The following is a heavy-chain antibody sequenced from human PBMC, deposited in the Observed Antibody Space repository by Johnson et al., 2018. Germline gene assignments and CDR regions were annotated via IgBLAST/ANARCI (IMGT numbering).Heavy chain of an antibody. CDR2: IYYSGST. Sequence: QVQLQESGPGLVKPSETLSLTCTVSGGSISSYYWSWIRQPPGKGLEWIGYIYYSGSTNYNPSLKSRFTISVDTAKNQFSLKLSSVTAADTAVYYCARGYSALIDYYYYMDVWGKGTTVTVSS. CDR1: GGSISSYY. J-gene: IGHJ6*03. D-gene: IGHD2-21*01. V-gene: IGHV4-59*01. CDR3: ARGYSALIDYYYYMDV.